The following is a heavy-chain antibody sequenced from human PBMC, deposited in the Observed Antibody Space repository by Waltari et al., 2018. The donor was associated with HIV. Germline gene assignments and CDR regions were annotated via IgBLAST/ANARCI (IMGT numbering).Heavy chain of an antibody. V-gene: IGHV4-4*02. CDR2: IYHDGSI. CDR1: GGSISGTNW. Sequence: VQLHESGPGLVKPSGTLSLTCAVSGGSISGTNWWTWVCQPPGKGLEWIGEIYHDGSIKYNPSLQSRVTISIDKSKNQFSLNLSSATAADTAIYYCATRPPYRMADVRDWFDPWGQGTLVIVSS. D-gene: IGHD3-16*02. J-gene: IGHJ5*02. CDR3: ATRPPYRMADVRDWFDP.